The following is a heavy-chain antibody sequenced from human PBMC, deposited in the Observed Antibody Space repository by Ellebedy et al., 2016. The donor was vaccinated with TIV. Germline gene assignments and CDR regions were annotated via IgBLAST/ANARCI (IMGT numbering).Heavy chain of an antibody. J-gene: IGHJ4*02. CDR2: IFPVDSDT. Sequence: PGGSLRLSCKGSGYTFTRYWIGWVRQMPGTGLEWMGIIFPVDSDTRYSPSFQGQVTISVDMSINTTYLQWSSLKASDTAMYYCARLGGAYSIALAGVAYWGQGTLVTVSS. D-gene: IGHD6-19*01. CDR3: ARLGGAYSIALAGVAY. V-gene: IGHV5-51*01. CDR1: GYTFTRYW.